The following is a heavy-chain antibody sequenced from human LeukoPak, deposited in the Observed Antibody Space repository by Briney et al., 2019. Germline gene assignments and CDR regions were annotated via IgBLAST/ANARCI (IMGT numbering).Heavy chain of an antibody. CDR2: ISSSSSYI. D-gene: IGHD6-13*01. CDR1: GFTFSSYS. V-gene: IGHV3-21*01. CDR3: ARENSAAGTYYFDY. Sequence: SGGSLRLSCAASGFTFSSYSMNWVRQAPGKGLEWVSSISSSSSYIYYADSVKGRFTISRDNAKNSLYLQINSLRAEDTAVYYCARENSAAGTYYFDYWGQGTLVTVSS. J-gene: IGHJ4*02.